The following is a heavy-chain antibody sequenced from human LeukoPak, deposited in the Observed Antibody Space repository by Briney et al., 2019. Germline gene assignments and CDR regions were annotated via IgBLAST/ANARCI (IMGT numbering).Heavy chain of an antibody. Sequence: GGSLRLSCAASGFTFSSYAMSWVRQAPGKGLEWVSAISGSGGSTYYADSVKGRFTISRDNSKNTLYLQMNSLRAEDTAVYYCAKVRFGELFYCYFDYWGQGTLVTVSS. V-gene: IGHV3-23*01. CDR1: GFTFSSYA. D-gene: IGHD3-10*01. CDR3: AKVRFGELFYCYFDY. J-gene: IGHJ4*02. CDR2: ISGSGGST.